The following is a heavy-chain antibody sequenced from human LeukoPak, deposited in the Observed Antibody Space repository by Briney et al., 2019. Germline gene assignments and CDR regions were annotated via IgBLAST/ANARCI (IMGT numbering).Heavy chain of an antibody. CDR3: ARDLGRFGKTDAFDI. V-gene: IGHV4-34*01. CDR1: GGSFSGYY. CDR2: INHSGST. Sequence: SETLSLTCAVYGGSFSGYYWSWIRQPPGKGLEWIGEINHSGSTNYNPSLKSRVTISVDTSKNQFSLKLSSVTAADTAVYYCARDLGRFGKTDAFDIWGQGTMVTVSS. D-gene: IGHD3-10*01. J-gene: IGHJ3*02.